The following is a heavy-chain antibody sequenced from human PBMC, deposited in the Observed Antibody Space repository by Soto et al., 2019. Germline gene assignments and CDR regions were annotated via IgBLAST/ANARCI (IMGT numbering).Heavy chain of an antibody. Sequence: SQTLSLTCAISGDSISSNSAAWNWIRQSPSRGFEWLGRTYYRSRWYHDYAVSVKSRIIINPDTSKNQVVLTMTNMDPVDTATYYCAHEQSPLRGFDYWGQGTLVTVSS. CDR3: AHEQSPLRGFDY. J-gene: IGHJ4*02. D-gene: IGHD3-10*01. V-gene: IGHV6-1*01. CDR2: TYYRSRWYH. CDR1: GDSISSNSAA.